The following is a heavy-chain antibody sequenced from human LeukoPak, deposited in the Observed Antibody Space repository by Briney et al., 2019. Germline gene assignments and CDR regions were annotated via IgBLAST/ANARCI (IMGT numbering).Heavy chain of an antibody. V-gene: IGHV6-1*01. CDR2: TYYRSTWYN. J-gene: IGHJ5*02. CDR3: ARRLTQYDCFDP. CDR1: GDTFSSNSVT. D-gene: IGHD2-2*01. Sequence: TSQTLSLTCAISGDTFSSNSVTWNWIRQSPSRGLEWLGRTYYRSTWYNDYAVSVRGRITVNPDTPKNQFSLHLNSVTPEDTAVYYCARRLTQYDCFDPWGQGILVTVSS.